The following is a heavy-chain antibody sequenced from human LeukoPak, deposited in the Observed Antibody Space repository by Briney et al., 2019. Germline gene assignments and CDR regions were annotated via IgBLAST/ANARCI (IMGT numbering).Heavy chain of an antibody. CDR3: ARRYCGSPSCVNWFDP. V-gene: IGHV3-74*01. J-gene: IGHJ5*02. Sequence: GGSLRLSCAASGFTFSSYWMYWVRQAPGKGLVWVSRINGNGSSTSYADSVKGRFTISRDNAKNTLFLQMNSLRAEDTAVYYCARRYCGSPSCVNWFDPWGQGALVTVSS. CDR2: INGNGSST. CDR1: GFTFSSYW. D-gene: IGHD2-2*01.